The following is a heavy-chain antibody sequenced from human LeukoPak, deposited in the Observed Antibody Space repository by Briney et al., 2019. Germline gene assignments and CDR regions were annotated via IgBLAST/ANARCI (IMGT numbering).Heavy chain of an antibody. CDR3: AGGESSSWYAY. J-gene: IGHJ4*02. D-gene: IGHD6-13*01. CDR2: ISDDGSNK. V-gene: IGHV3-30-3*01. CDR1: GFTFSNYA. Sequence: GRSLRLSCAASGFTFSNYAMHWVRQAPGKGLEWVAVISDDGSNKYHADSVKGRFTISRDNSKNTLYLQMISLRAEDTAVYYCAGGESSSWYAYWGQGALVTVSS.